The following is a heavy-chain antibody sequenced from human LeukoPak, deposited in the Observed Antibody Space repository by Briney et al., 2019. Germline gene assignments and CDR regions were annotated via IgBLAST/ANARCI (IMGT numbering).Heavy chain of an antibody. D-gene: IGHD2-2*01. Sequence: GGSLRLSCAASGFTFSSYAMSWVRQAPGKGLEWVSTISGGGGSTYYADSVKGRLTISRDNSKNTLYLTMNSLRAEDTAVYYCARLPTAINGYFDPWGQGTLVTVSS. CDR1: GFTFSSYA. V-gene: IGHV3-23*01. J-gene: IGHJ5*02. CDR2: ISGGGGST. CDR3: ARLPTAINGYFDP.